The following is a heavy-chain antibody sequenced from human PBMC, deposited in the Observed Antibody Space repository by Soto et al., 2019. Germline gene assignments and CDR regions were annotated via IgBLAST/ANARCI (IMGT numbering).Heavy chain of an antibody. D-gene: IGHD4-17*01. V-gene: IGHV1-18*01. CDR1: GYTFTSYG. Sequence: ASVKVSCKASGYTFTSYGISWVRQAPGQGLEWMGWISAYSGNTNYAQKLQGRVTMTTDTSTSTAYMDLRSLRSDDTAVYYCARKNDYGEFDYWGQGTLVTVSS. J-gene: IGHJ4*02. CDR2: ISAYSGNT. CDR3: ARKNDYGEFDY.